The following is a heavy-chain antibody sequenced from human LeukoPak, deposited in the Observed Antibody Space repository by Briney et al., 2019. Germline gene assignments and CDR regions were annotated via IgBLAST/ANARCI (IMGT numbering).Heavy chain of an antibody. V-gene: IGHV1-18*01. CDR1: GYTFTSYG. J-gene: IGHJ4*02. Sequence: GASVKVSCKASGYTFTSYGISWVRQAPGQGLEWMGWISAYNGNTNYAQKLQGRVTMTTDTSTSTAYMELRCLRSDDTAVYYCARDMGTGYCSSTSCYVYWGQGTLVTVSS. CDR3: ARDMGTGYCSSTSCYVY. CDR2: ISAYNGNT. D-gene: IGHD2-2*01.